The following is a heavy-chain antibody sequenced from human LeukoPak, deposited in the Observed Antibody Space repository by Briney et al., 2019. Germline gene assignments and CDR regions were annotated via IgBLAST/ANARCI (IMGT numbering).Heavy chain of an antibody. Sequence: SETLSLTCGIPGYSIRSGYYWGWIRQPPGKGLEWIGSIYHSGSTYYNPSLKIRVPISVDTSKNQFSLKLSSVTAADTAVYYCARLRAVAALGDYWGQGTLVTVSS. V-gene: IGHV4-38-2*01. D-gene: IGHD6-19*01. CDR3: ARLRAVAALGDY. J-gene: IGHJ4*02. CDR2: IYHSGST. CDR1: GYSIRSGYY.